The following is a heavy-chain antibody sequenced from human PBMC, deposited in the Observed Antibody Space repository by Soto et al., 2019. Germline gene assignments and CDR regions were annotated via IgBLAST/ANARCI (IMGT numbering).Heavy chain of an antibody. D-gene: IGHD3-22*01. Sequence: GASVKVSCKASGYTFTSYYMHWVRQAPGQGLEWMGIINPSGGSTSYAQKFQGRVTMTRDTSTSTVYMELSSLRSEDTAVYYCARDLPSVVINPPTDYWGQGTLVTVSP. J-gene: IGHJ4*02. CDR1: GYTFTSYY. CDR2: INPSGGST. CDR3: ARDLPSVVINPPTDY. V-gene: IGHV1-46*03.